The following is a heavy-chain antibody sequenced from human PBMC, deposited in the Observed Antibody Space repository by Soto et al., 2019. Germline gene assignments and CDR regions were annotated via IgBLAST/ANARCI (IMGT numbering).Heavy chain of an antibody. V-gene: IGHV3-30*18. CDR2: ISYDGSNK. D-gene: IGHD6-6*01. Sequence: GGSLRLSCAASGFTFSSYGMHWVRQAPGKGLEWVAVISYDGSNKYYADSVKGRFTIYRDNSKNTLYLQMNSLRAEDTAVYYCAKGGARNWFDPWGQGTLVTVSS. CDR1: GFTFSSYG. CDR3: AKGGARNWFDP. J-gene: IGHJ5*02.